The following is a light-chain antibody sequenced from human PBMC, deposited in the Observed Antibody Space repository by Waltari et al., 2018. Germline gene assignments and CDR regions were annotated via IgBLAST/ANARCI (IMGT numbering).Light chain of an antibody. CDR3: SSYAASNNFV. CDR1: SSDVGRYNC. J-gene: IGLJ1*01. CDR2: EVS. V-gene: IGLV2-8*01. Sequence: QSALTQPPSVSGSPGQSVTISCTGTSSDVGRYNCVSWFQQHPGKAPKLMIYEVSKRPSGFPDRFSGSKSGNTASLTVSGLQAEDEADYYCSSYAASNNFVFGTGTKVTVL.